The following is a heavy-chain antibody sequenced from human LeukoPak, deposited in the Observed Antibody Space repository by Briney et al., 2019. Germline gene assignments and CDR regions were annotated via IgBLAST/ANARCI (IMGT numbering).Heavy chain of an antibody. CDR1: GFTFTSYA. CDR3: ARDLSGGGLDY. Sequence: PGGSLRLCCAASGFTFTSYAMHWVRQAPGKGLEYVSAISNDAVRTFYGNSVRGRFTISRDNSKNTLYLHMGSLRPEDMAVYYCARDLSGGGLDYWGQGALVTVSS. V-gene: IGHV3-64*01. D-gene: IGHD3-10*01. J-gene: IGHJ4*02. CDR2: ISNDAVRT.